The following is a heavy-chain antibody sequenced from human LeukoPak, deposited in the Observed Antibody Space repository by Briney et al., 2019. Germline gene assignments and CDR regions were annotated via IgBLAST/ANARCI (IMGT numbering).Heavy chain of an antibody. CDR3: ARDYFDWLNGLDY. Sequence: NPGRTLRLSCAVSGFTFSDYYMSWIREAPGKGLEWGSYISSSSSYTNYADSVKGRFTISRDNAKNSLYLQMNSLRAEDTAVYYCARDYFDWLNGLDYWGQGTLVTVSS. J-gene: IGHJ4*02. D-gene: IGHD3-9*01. CDR1: GFTFSDYY. V-gene: IGHV3-11*05. CDR2: ISSSSSYT.